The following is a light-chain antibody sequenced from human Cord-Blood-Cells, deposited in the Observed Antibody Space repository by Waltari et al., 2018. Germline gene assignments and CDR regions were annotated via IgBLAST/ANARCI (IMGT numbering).Light chain of an antibody. CDR3: QQSYSTPYT. CDR2: AAS. J-gene: IGKJ2*01. CDR1: QSISSY. Sequence: DIQMTQSPSSLSASVGVRVTITCRASQSISSYLNCYQQKPGKAPKLLIYAASSLQSGVPSRFSGSGSGTDFTLTISSLQPEDFATYYCQQSYSTPYTFGQGTKLEIK. V-gene: IGKV1-39*01.